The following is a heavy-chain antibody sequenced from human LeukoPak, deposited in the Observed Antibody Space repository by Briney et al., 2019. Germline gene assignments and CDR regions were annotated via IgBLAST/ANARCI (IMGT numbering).Heavy chain of an antibody. V-gene: IGHV1-8*01. CDR3: ARSSVGARRRIDY. CDR2: MNPNSGNT. D-gene: IGHD1-26*01. J-gene: IGHJ4*02. CDR1: GYTFTSYD. Sequence: ASVKDSCKASGYTFTSYDINWVRQATGQGLEWMGWMNPNSGNTGYAQKFQGRVTMTRSTSINTAYMELNSLTSEDTAVYYCARSSVGARRRIDYWGQGTLVTVSS.